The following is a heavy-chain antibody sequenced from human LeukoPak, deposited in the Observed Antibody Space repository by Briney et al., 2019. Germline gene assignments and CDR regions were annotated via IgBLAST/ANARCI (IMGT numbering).Heavy chain of an antibody. CDR2: ISSSSGTI. J-gene: IGHJ4*02. CDR3: ARGHCGGDCFFPVDY. Sequence: GGSLRLSCAASGFTFSSYSMNWVRQAPGKGLGWVSYISSSSGTIYYADSVKGRFTISRDNAKNSLYLQMNSLRDEDTAVYYCARGHCGGDCFFPVDYWGQGTLVTVSS. D-gene: IGHD2-21*02. CDR1: GFTFSSYS. V-gene: IGHV3-48*02.